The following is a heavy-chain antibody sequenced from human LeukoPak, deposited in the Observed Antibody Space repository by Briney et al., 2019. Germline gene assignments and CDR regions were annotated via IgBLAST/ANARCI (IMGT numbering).Heavy chain of an antibody. CDR2: INPNSGGT. CDR3: ATEDYVEAVSGYYFDY. D-gene: IGHD3-16*01. V-gene: IGHV1-2*04. CDR1: GYTFTGYF. J-gene: IGHJ4*02. Sequence: ASVKVSCKASGYTFTGYFIHWVRQAPGQGLEWMGWINPNSGGTNYAQKFQGWVTMTRDTSISTAYMELSSLRSEDTSVYYCATEDYVEAVSGYYFDYWGQGTLVTVSS.